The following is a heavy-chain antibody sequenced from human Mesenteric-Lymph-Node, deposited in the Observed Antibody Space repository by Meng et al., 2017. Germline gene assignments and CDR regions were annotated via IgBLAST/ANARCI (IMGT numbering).Heavy chain of an antibody. J-gene: IGHJ5*02. Sequence: VRLQESGPGLVKPSGPLSLTCAVSGGSISSSNWWTWVRQPPGKGLEWIGEIYHSGSTNYNPSLKRRVTISVDKSKNQFSLKLSSVTAADTAVYYCARVAAAGNEWFDPWGQGTLVTVSS. V-gene: IGHV4-4*02. D-gene: IGHD6-13*01. CDR1: GGSISSSNW. CDR2: IYHSGST. CDR3: ARVAAAGNEWFDP.